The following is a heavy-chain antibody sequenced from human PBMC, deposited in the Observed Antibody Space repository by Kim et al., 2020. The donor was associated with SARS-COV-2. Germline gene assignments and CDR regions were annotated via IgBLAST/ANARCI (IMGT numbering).Heavy chain of an antibody. D-gene: IGHD4-17*01. V-gene: IGHV1-2*02. CDR3: ARNYGDLDY. Sequence: GGTTYAQKFQGRVTMTGDTSTSTTYMELSSLTSDDTAMYYCARNYGDLDYWGQGTLVTVSS. CDR2: GGT. J-gene: IGHJ4*02.